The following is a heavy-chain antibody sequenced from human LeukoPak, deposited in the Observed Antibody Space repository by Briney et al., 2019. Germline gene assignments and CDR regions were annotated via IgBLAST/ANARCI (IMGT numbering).Heavy chain of an antibody. Sequence: PGGSLRLSCAASGFTFSSYSMNWVRQAPGRGLEWVSYISGSSRPIYYADSVKGRFTISRDNAKNSLYLQVNSLRAEDTALYYCAITAGYWGQGTLVTVSS. CDR2: ISGSSRPI. V-gene: IGHV3-48*04. CDR3: AITAGY. D-gene: IGHD1-14*01. J-gene: IGHJ4*02. CDR1: GFTFSSYS.